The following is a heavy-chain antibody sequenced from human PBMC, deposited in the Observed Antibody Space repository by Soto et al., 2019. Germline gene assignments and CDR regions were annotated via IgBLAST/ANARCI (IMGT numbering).Heavy chain of an antibody. CDR2: IYYSGST. Sequence: QVQLQESGPGLVKPSQTLSLTCTVSGASMSSGGYYWTWIRQSPGKGLEWIGYIYYSGSTYYNPSLESLVAISLDTSRSQFSLTLHSVTAADTAIYYCARDRHNNFFAPWGQGTLVTVSS. CDR3: ARDRHNNFFAP. D-gene: IGHD6-6*01. V-gene: IGHV4-31*01. CDR1: GASMSSGGYY. J-gene: IGHJ5*02.